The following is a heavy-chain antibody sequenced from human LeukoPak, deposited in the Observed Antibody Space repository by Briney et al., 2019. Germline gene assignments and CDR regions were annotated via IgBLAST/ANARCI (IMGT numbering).Heavy chain of an antibody. Sequence: ASVKVSCKASGYTFTSYYMHWVRQAPGQGLEWMGIVNLSGGSTSYAQKFQGRVTMTRDTSTSTVYMELSSLRSEDTAVYYCAREEVVAEPGGYFDYWGQGTLVTVSS. CDR3: AREEVVAEPGGYFDY. CDR1: GYTFTSYY. J-gene: IGHJ4*02. CDR2: VNLSGGST. V-gene: IGHV1-46*01. D-gene: IGHD2-15*01.